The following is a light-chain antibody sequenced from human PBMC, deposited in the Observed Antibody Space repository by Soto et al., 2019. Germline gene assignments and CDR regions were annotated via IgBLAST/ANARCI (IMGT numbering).Light chain of an antibody. CDR3: QQRSNWPLT. CDR2: DAS. CDR1: QSISSY. J-gene: IGKJ4*01. V-gene: IGKV3-11*01. Sequence: EIVLTQSPATLSLSPGARANHYSRASQSISSYLAWYQQKPGQAPRLLIHDASNRATGIPARFSGSGSGSDFTLTSRSLQPEDFAVYYWQQRSNWPLTFGGGTKVEIK.